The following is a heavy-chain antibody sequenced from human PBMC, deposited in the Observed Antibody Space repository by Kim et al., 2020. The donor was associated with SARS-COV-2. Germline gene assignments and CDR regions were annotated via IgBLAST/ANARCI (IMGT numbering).Heavy chain of an antibody. V-gene: IGHV4-34*01. CDR1: GGSFSGYY. J-gene: IGHJ6*02. CDR2: INHSGST. CDR3: ARVGLAAAGPPYYYYYGMDV. D-gene: IGHD6-13*01. Sequence: SETLSLTCAVYGGSFSGYYWSWIRQPPGKGLEWIGEINHSGSTNYNPSLKSRVTISVDTSKNQFSLKLSSVTAADTAVYYCARVGLAAAGPPYYYYYGMDVWGQGTTVTVSS.